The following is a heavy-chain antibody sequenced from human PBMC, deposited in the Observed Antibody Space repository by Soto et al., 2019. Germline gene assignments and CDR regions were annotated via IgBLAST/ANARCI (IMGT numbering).Heavy chain of an antibody. CDR2: IYPGDSDT. J-gene: IGHJ4*02. CDR3: ARDRYNYDTSGYSSVYHFDH. Sequence: PAESLTTSCKGSGYTFNNYWIVWVLQMPGNGLEWMGIIYPGDSDTRYNPSFRGQITMSADKSINTAYLQWSNLKASDSAMYYCARDRYNYDTSGYSSVYHFDHWGQGTMVTVSS. V-gene: IGHV5-51*01. D-gene: IGHD3-22*01. CDR1: GYTFNNYW.